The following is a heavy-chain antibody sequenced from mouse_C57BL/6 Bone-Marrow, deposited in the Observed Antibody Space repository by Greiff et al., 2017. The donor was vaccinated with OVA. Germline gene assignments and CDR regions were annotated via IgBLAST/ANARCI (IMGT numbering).Heavy chain of an antibody. D-gene: IGHD1-1*01. V-gene: IGHV1-26*01. CDR2: INPNNGGT. CDR1: GYTFTDYY. CDR3: ARRDYYGSSPYAMDY. J-gene: IGHJ4*01. Sequence: EVQLQQSGPELVKPGASVKISCKASGYTFTDYYMNWVKQSHGKSLEWIGDINPNNGGTSYNQKFKGKATLTVDKSSSTAYMELRSLTSEDSAVYYCARRDYYGSSPYAMDYWGQGTSVTVSS.